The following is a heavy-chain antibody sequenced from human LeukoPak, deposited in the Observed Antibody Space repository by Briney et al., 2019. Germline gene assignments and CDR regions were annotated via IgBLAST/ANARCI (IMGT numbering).Heavy chain of an antibody. V-gene: IGHV3-64*01. CDR1: GFTFSSYG. CDR2: ISSNGGST. Sequence: GSLRLSRAASGFTFSSYGMHWVRPAPGKGLEYVSAISSNGGSTYYANSVKGRFTISRDNSKNTLYLQMGSLRAEDMAVYYCARGSSGIVVVPAALSYNWFDPWGQGTLVTASS. CDR3: ARGSSGIVVVPAALSYNWFDP. J-gene: IGHJ5*02. D-gene: IGHD2-2*01.